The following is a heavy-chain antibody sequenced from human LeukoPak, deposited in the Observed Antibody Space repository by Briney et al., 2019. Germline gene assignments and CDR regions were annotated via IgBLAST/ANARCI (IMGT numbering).Heavy chain of an antibody. D-gene: IGHD2-2*01. Sequence: SETLSLTCAVSGGSISSGGYSWSWIRQPPGKGLEWIGYIYYSGSTYYNPSLKSRVTISVDTSKNQFSLKLSSVTAADTAVYYCARVVPADYFDYWGQGTLVTVSS. CDR3: ARVVPADYFDY. J-gene: IGHJ4*02. CDR2: IYYSGST. CDR1: GGSISSGGYS. V-gene: IGHV4-30-4*07.